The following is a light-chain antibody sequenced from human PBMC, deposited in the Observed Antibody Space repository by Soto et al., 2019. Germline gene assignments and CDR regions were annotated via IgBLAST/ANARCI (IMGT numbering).Light chain of an antibody. CDR3: QQLNTYPLT. Sequence: DIQLTQSPSFLSASVGDRDTITCRASQGISSYLAWYQQKPGKAPKVLIYAASTLQSGVPSRFSGSGSGTEFTLTISSLQPEDFATYYCQQLNTYPLTFGGGTKVDIK. J-gene: IGKJ4*01. CDR2: AAS. V-gene: IGKV1-9*01. CDR1: QGISSY.